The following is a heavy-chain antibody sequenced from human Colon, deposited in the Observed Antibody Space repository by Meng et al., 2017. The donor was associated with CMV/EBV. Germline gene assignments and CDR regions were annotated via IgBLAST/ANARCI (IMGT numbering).Heavy chain of an antibody. J-gene: IGHJ4*02. CDR2: IHHSGNS. Sequence: CAVSGASINSGDYYWAWIRQSPGKGLEWLGYIHHSGNSFYNPSLKSRLSISVDTPNKRFSLNLRSVTAADTAVYYCARENSTSTGGFDFWGQGTLVTVSS. V-gene: IGHV4-30-4*08. CDR3: ARENSTSTGGFDF. D-gene: IGHD2-2*01. CDR1: GASINSGDYY.